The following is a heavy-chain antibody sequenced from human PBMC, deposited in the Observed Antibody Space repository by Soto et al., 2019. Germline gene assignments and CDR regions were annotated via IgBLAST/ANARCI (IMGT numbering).Heavy chain of an antibody. CDR1: GGSISSGGYY. D-gene: IGHD6-13*01. CDR2: IYYSGST. CDR3: ARVSGSRGKYYFDY. Sequence: QVQLQESGPGLVKPSQTLSLTCTVSGGSISSGGYYWSWIRQHPGKGLEWIGYIYYSGSTYYNPSLQSRVTIAVDTSKNQFSLKLSSVTAADTAVYYCARVSGSRGKYYFDYWGQGTLVTVSS. J-gene: IGHJ4*02. V-gene: IGHV4-31*03.